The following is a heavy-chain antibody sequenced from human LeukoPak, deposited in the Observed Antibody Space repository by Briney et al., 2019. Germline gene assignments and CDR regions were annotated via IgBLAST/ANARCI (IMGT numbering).Heavy chain of an antibody. J-gene: IGHJ3*02. CDR3: AREQLEQLGDAFDI. CDR2: IWYDGSNK. CDR1: GFTFSSYG. D-gene: IGHD6-13*01. V-gene: IGHV3-33*01. Sequence: GGSLRLSCAASGFTFSSYGMHWVRQAPGKGLEWVAVIWYDGSNKYYADSVKGRFTISRDNSKNTLYLQMNSLRAEDTAVYYCAREQLEQLGDAFDIWGQGTMVTVSS.